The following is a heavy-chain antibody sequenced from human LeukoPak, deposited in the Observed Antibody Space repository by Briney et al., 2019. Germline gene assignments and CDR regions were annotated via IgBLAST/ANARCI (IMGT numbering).Heavy chain of an antibody. CDR1: GYTFSSYG. CDR2: IWYDGSNK. CDR3: VRELEAGLGDY. D-gene: IGHD6-13*01. V-gene: IGHV3-33*07. Sequence: RLSCAASGYTFSSYGMYWVRQAPGKGLEWVAVIWYDGSNKYYADSVKGRFTISRDNSKNTLYLQMNSLRAEDTAVYYCVRELEAGLGDYWGQGSLVSVPS. J-gene: IGHJ4*02.